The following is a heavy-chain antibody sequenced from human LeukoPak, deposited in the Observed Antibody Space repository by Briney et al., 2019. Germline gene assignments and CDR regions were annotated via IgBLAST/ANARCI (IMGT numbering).Heavy chain of an antibody. D-gene: IGHD1-7*01. V-gene: IGHV1-69*06. Sequence: SVKVSCKASGGTFSSYAISWVRQAPGQGLEWMGGIIPIFGTANYAQKFQGRVTITADKSTSTAYMELSSLRSEDAAVYYCQVKQGNWNYPPSSYYYYYYMDVWGKGTTVTVSS. CDR3: QVKQGNWNYPPSSYYYYYYMDV. CDR2: IIPIFGTA. CDR1: GGTFSSYA. J-gene: IGHJ6*03.